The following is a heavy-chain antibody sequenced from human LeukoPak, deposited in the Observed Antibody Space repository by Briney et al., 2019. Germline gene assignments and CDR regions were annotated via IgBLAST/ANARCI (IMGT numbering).Heavy chain of an antibody. CDR1: GYTFSSYY. CDR2: INPTGDST. Sequence: ASVKVSCKASGYTFSSYYMHWVRPAPGQGLEWVGLINPTGDSTNYAQNFRGRVTMTRDTSTSTVYMDLSSLRSEDTAVYYCAREASGGYFDYWGQGTLVTVSS. D-gene: IGHD4-23*01. CDR3: AREASGGYFDY. J-gene: IGHJ4*02. V-gene: IGHV1-46*01.